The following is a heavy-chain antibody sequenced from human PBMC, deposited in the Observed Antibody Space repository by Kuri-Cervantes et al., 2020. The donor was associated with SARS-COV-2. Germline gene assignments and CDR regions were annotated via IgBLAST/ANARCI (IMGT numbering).Heavy chain of an antibody. CDR2: VYPGDSET. Sequence: GGSLRLSCKGSGYSFTTYWIGWVRQMPGKGLEWMGIVYPGDSETRYSPSFQGQVTLSVDKSINTAYLQWNGVKASDTAMYYCARRGSGWSDYWGQGTLVTVSS. CDR3: ARRGSGWSDY. CDR1: GYSFTTYW. V-gene: IGHV5-51*01. D-gene: IGHD6-19*01. J-gene: IGHJ4*02.